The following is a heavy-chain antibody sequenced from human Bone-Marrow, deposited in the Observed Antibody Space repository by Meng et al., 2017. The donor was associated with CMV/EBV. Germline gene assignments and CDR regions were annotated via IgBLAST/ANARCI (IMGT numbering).Heavy chain of an antibody. CDR1: GDSVSSNSAA. Sequence: LRLSCAISGDSVSSNSAAWNWIRQSPSRGLEWLGRTYYRSKWYNDYAVSVKSRITINPDTSKNQLSLQLNSVTPEDTAVYYCARKLRNHFDYWGQGTLVTVSS. CDR3: ARKLRNHFDY. D-gene: IGHD6-6*01. V-gene: IGHV6-1*01. CDR2: TYYRSKWYN. J-gene: IGHJ4*02.